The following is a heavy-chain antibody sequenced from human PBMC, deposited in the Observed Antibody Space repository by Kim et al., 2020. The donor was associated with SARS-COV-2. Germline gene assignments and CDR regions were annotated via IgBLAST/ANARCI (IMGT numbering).Heavy chain of an antibody. Sequence: TRHAQKYQGRVTMTRDTSISTAYMELGTLKSDDTAVYYCARSTGAGTLDIWGQGTLVTVPS. CDR3: ARSTGAGTLDI. CDR2: T. J-gene: IGHJ3*02. V-gene: IGHV1-2*02.